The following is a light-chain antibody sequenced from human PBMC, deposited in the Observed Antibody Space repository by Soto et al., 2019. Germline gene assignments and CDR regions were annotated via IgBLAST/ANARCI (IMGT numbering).Light chain of an antibody. J-gene: IGKJ5*01. CDR3: KKYGSSPIT. V-gene: IGKV3-20*01. CDR2: GAS. Sequence: ETVMTQSPAILSVSPGERATLSCRASQSVSSNLAWYQQKPGQAPRLLIYGASSRATGIPDRFSGSGSGTDFTLTISRLEPEDFAVYYCKKYGSSPITFGQGTRLEMK. CDR1: QSVSSN.